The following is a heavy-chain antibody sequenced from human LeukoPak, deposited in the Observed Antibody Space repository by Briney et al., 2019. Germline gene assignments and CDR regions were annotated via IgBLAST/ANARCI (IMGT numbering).Heavy chain of an antibody. CDR1: GFTFSSYA. D-gene: IGHD1-26*01. Sequence: PGRSLRLSCAASGFTFSSYALHWVRQAPGKGLEWVALISYDGSNEYYADSVKGRFTISRDNSKNTLYLQMNSLRVEDTAVYYCARGGYMGATHCFDPWGQGTLVTVSS. J-gene: IGHJ5*02. CDR3: ARGGYMGATHCFDP. CDR2: ISYDGSNE. V-gene: IGHV3-30*04.